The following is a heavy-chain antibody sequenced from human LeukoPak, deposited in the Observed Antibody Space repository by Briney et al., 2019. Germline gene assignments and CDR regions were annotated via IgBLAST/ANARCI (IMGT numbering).Heavy chain of an antibody. V-gene: IGHV1-3*01. D-gene: IGHD1-26*01. CDR3: ARDSGSGNNDY. CDR1: GYTFTSYA. CDR2: ISAGNGDT. Sequence: GASVKVSCKASGYTFTSYAMHWVRQAPGQRLEWMGWISAGNGDTKYPQNFQGRVTFISNTSATTAFMELSSLRSEDAAVYYCARDSGSGNNDYWGQGTLVTVSS. J-gene: IGHJ4*02.